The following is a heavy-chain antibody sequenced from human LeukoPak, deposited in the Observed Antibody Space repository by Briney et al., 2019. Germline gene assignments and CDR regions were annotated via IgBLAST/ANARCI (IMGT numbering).Heavy chain of an antibody. CDR3: ARSRVGYSSSPPDY. CDR2: INANSGGT. J-gene: IGHJ4*02. CDR1: GHTFTGYY. D-gene: IGHD6-13*01. V-gene: IGHV1-2*02. Sequence: ASVKVSCKASGHTFTGYYMHWVRQAPGQGLEWMGWINANSGGTNYAQKFQGRVTMTRDTSISTAYMELSRLRSDDAAVYYCARSRVGYSSSPPDYWGQGTLVTVSS.